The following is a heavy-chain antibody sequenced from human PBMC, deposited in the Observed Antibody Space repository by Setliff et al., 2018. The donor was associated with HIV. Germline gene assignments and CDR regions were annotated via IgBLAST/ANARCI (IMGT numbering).Heavy chain of an antibody. J-gene: IGHJ4*02. V-gene: IGHV3-23*01. Sequence: GGSLRLSCAASGFTFSNYAMTWVRQTPGKGLEWVSFISGSGGSVYYLDSVKGRFTVSRDSPKNTLYLQMSSLRAEDTALYYCAKDGLAGYFESWGLGTLVTVSS. CDR3: AKDGLAGYFES. CDR1: GFTFSNYA. CDR2: ISGSGGSV. D-gene: IGHD1-1*01.